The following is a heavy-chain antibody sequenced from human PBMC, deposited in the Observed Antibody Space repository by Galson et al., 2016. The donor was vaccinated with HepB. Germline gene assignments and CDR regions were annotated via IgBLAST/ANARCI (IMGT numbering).Heavy chain of an antibody. V-gene: IGHV3-23*01. D-gene: IGHD3-10*01. CDR3: AKGSDYYGWGSYPYYFDS. CDR1: GFTFSSYA. J-gene: IGHJ4*02. Sequence: SLRLSCAASGFTFSSYAMNWVRQAPGKGLEWVSTISGSETTSYADSMKGRFTISRDNSKNTLFLQMNSLRVEDMAVYYCAKGSDYYGWGSYPYYFDSWGQGTLVTVSS. CDR2: ISGSETT.